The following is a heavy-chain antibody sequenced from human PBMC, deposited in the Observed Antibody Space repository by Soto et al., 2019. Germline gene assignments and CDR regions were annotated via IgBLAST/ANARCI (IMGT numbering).Heavy chain of an antibody. CDR2: ISWNSGSI. Sequence: EVQLVESGGGLVQPGRSLRLSCAASGFTFDDYAMHWVRQAPGKGLEWVSGISWNSGSIGYADSVKGRFTISRDNAKNSLYLQMNSLRAEDTALYYCAKDMAISVVVVAANAFDIWGQGTMVTVSS. J-gene: IGHJ3*02. V-gene: IGHV3-9*01. CDR1: GFTFDDYA. CDR3: AKDMAISVVVVAANAFDI. D-gene: IGHD2-15*01.